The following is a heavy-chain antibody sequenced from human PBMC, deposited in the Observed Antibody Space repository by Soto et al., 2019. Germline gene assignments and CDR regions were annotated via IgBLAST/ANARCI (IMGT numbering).Heavy chain of an antibody. CDR3: ARRPRYCSSTSCYFRSFLVVLGSFDP. V-gene: IGHV1-8*02. J-gene: IGHJ5*02. D-gene: IGHD2-2*01. CDR1: GGTFSSYA. Sequence: ASVKVPCKASGGTFSSYAISWVRQATGQGLEWMGWMNPNSGNTGYAQKFQGRVTMTRNTSISTAYMELSSLRSEDTAVYYCARRPRYCSSTSCYFRSFLVVLGSFDPWGQGTLVTVSS. CDR2: MNPNSGNT.